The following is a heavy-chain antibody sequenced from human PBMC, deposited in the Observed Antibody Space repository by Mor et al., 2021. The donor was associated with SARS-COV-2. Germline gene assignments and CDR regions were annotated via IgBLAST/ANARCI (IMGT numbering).Heavy chain of an antibody. CDR3: AKANCYGGNCHGGYFDY. J-gene: IGHJ4*02. Sequence: SGDSTYYADSVKGRFTISRDNSKNTLHLQMDSLRAEDTAIYYCAKANCYGGNCHGGYFDYWGQGTLVTVSS. V-gene: IGHV3-23*01. CDR2: SGDST. D-gene: IGHD2-15*01.